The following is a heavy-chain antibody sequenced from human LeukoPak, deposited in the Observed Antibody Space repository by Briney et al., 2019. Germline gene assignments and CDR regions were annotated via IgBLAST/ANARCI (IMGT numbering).Heavy chain of an antibody. J-gene: IGHJ4*02. CDR1: GFTFSSYA. CDR3: ATLNGGLFDY. Sequence: PGGSLRLSCAASGFTFSSYAMHWVRQAPGKGLEWVAVISYDGSNKYYADSVKGRFTISRDNSKNTLYLQMNSLRAEDTAVYYCATLNGGLFDYWGQGTLVTVSS. CDR2: ISYDGSNK. V-gene: IGHV3-30-3*01. D-gene: IGHD2-8*01.